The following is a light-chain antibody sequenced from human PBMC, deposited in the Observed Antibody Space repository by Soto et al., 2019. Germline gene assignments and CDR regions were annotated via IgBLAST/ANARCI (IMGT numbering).Light chain of an antibody. CDR2: ANN. J-gene: IGLJ1*01. V-gene: IGLV1-40*01. Sequence: QSVLTQPPSVSGAPGQRVTISCTGTSANVGAADDVHWYQQLPGTAPKLLIYANNNRPSVVADRFSGSKSGTSASLAITGLQAEDEAEYYCQSYASGLSAYVFGTGTKLTVL. CDR1: SANVGAADD. CDR3: QSYASGLSAYV.